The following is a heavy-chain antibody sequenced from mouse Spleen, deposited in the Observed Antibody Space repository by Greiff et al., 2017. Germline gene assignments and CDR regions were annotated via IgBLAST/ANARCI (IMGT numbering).Heavy chain of an antibody. D-gene: IGHD2-5*01. V-gene: IGHV1-69*01. CDR1: GYTFTSYW. CDR2: IDPSDSYT. Sequence: VQLQQPGAELVMPGASVKLSCKASGYTFTSYWMHWVKQRPGQGLEWIGEIDPSDSYTNYNQKFKGKATLTVDKSSSTAYMQLSSLTSEDSAVYYCATYYSNYTPFAYWGQGTLVTVSA. J-gene: IGHJ3*01. CDR3: ATYYSNYTPFAY.